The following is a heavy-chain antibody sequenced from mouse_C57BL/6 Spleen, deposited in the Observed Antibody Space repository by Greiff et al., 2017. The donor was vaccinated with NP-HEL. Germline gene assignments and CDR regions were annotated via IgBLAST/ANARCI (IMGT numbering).Heavy chain of an antibody. CDR1: GFTFSNYW. V-gene: IGHV6-3*01. J-gene: IGHJ2*01. CDR3: TGLNWDAYCDDY. Sequence: EVKVEESGGGLVQPGGSMKLSCVASGFTFSNYWMNWVRQSPEKGLEWVAQIRLKSDNYATHYAESVKGRFTISRDDSKSSVYLQMNNLRAEDTGIYYCTGLNWDAYCDDYWGQGTTLTVSS. D-gene: IGHD4-1*02. CDR2: IRLKSDNYAT.